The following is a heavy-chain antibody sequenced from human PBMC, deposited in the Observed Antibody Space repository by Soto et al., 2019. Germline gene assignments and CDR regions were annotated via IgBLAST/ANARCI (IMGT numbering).Heavy chain of an antibody. CDR1: GRSFSGYY. Sequence: SETLSLTCAVYGRSFSGYYWSWIRQPPGNGLGWIGEINHSGSTNYTPSLKSRVTISVDTSKNQFSLKLSSVTAADTAVYHCARGGIAARPSIARHRYWGQGTLVTVSS. V-gene: IGHV4-34*01. CDR2: INHSGST. D-gene: IGHD6-6*01. CDR3: ARGGIAARPSIARHRY. J-gene: IGHJ4*02.